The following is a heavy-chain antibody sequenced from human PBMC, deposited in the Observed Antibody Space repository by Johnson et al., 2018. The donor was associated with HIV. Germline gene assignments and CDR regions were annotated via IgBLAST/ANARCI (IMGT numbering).Heavy chain of an antibody. J-gene: IGHJ3*02. D-gene: IGHD3-22*01. CDR2: IKQDGSEK. Sequence: MLLVESGGGLVQPGGSLRLSCAASGFTFSSYWMSWVRQAPGKGLEWVANIKQDGSEKYYVDSVKGRFTISRDNAKNSLYLQMNSLRAGDTAVYYCARVSGLTLGAFDIWGQGTMVTVSS. CDR3: ARVSGLTLGAFDI. V-gene: IGHV3-7*01. CDR1: GFTFSSYW.